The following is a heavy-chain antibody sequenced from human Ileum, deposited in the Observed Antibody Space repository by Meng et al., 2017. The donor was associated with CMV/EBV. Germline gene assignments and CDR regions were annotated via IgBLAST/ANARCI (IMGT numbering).Heavy chain of an antibody. Sequence: QVHLQESGPGLVRPSQTLSLTCPVSVASISSSGYYWSWLRQPPGKGLEWIGYIHYSGSTYYNPSLKSRVTISEDTSKNQFSLKLNSVTAADTAVYYCVRASYYDSSYFDNWGQGTLVTVSS. V-gene: IGHV4-30-4*08. J-gene: IGHJ4*02. CDR1: VASISSSGYY. CDR2: IHYSGST. D-gene: IGHD3-22*01. CDR3: VRASYYDSSYFDN.